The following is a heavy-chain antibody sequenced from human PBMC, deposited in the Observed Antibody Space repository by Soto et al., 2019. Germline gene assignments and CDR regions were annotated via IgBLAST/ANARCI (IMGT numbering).Heavy chain of an antibody. Sequence: LRLSCAASGFTFSSYAMHWVRQAPGKGLEWVAVISYDGSNKYYADSVKGRFTISRDNSKNTLYLQMNSLRAEDTAVYYCARGGRYYYDSSGSKFDYWGQGTLVTVSS. D-gene: IGHD3-22*01. CDR3: ARGGRYYYDSSGSKFDY. CDR1: GFTFSSYA. J-gene: IGHJ4*02. CDR2: ISYDGSNK. V-gene: IGHV3-30-3*01.